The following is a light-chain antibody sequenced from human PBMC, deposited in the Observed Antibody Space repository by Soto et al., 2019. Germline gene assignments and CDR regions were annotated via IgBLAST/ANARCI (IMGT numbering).Light chain of an antibody. CDR1: QTISSW. V-gene: IGKV1-5*03. J-gene: IGKJ1*01. CDR3: HSRA. Sequence: DIQMSQPPATHSAHLGDRVTITCRASQTISSWLAWYQQKPGKAPKLLIYKASTLKSGVPSRFSGSGSGTEFTLTDFTLTISGLPPDDFAPYISHSRAFGQGTKVEIK. CDR2: KAS.